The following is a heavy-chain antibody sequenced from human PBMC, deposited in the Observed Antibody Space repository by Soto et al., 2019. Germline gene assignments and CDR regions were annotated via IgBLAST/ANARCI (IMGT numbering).Heavy chain of an antibody. CDR2: INPSGGGT. V-gene: IGHV1-46*01. CDR1: GYTFSNYY. CDR3: ARGPKLTDFGDRGYYGMDV. D-gene: IGHD4-17*01. Sequence: QVHLVQSGAEVKKPGASVTFPCNASGYTFSNYYMHWVRQAPGQGLEWVGIINPSGGGTTYAQNFQGRVTMTRDTSTSTVYMELNSLRSEDTAVYYCARGPKLTDFGDRGYYGMDVWGHGTTVTVSS. J-gene: IGHJ6*02.